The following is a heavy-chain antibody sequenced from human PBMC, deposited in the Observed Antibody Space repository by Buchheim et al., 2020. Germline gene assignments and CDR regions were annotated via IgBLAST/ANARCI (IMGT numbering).Heavy chain of an antibody. D-gene: IGHD6-19*01. V-gene: IGHV3-48*03. CDR2: ISSSGSTI. Sequence: EVQLVESGGGLVQPGGSLRLSCAASGFTFSSYEMNWVRQAPGKGLEWVSYISSSGSTIYYADSVKGRFTISRDKAKQSLYLQMNSLRAEDTAVYYCARESLSSGWYPLLDYWGQGTL. J-gene: IGHJ4*02. CDR1: GFTFSSYE. CDR3: ARESLSSGWYPLLDY.